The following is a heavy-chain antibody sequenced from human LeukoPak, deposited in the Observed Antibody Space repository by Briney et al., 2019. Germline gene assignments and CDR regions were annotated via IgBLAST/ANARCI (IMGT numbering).Heavy chain of an antibody. CDR3: ARDKQLVRGFYYYYYYMDV. J-gene: IGHJ6*03. CDR1: GHSFSGYY. D-gene: IGHD6-6*01. V-gene: IGHV4-34*01. CDR2: INHSGST. Sequence: KPAETLSLTCAVYGHSFSGYYWSWLRHPPGKGLEWIGEINHSGSTNYNPSPKSRLTISVDASKNQFSLKLSSVTAADTAVYYCARDKQLVRGFYYYYYYMDVWGKGTTVTVSS.